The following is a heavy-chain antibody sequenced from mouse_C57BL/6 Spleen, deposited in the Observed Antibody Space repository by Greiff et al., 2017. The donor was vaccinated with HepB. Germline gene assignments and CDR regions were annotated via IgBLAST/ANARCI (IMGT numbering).Heavy chain of an antibody. CDR2: IRNKANGYTT. V-gene: IGHV7-3*01. CDR3: ARYGASSGYAVDY. J-gene: IGHJ4*01. D-gene: IGHD3-2*02. CDR1: GFTFTDYY. Sequence: EVQLVESGGGLVQPGGSLSLSCAASGFTFTDYYMSWVRQPPGKALEWLGFIRNKANGYTTEYSASVKGRFTISRDNSQSILYLQMNALRAEDSATYYCARYGASSGYAVDYWGQGTSVTVSS.